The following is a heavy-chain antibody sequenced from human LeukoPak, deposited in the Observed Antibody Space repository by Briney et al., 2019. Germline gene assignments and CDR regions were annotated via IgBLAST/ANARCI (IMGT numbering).Heavy chain of an antibody. D-gene: IGHD5-24*01. J-gene: IGHJ4*02. CDR3: ARDGRGRRDGYNFLLFDY. CDR1: GFTFSDYY. V-gene: IGHV3-11*04. Sequence: GGSLRLSRAASGFTFSDYYMSWIRQAPGKGLEWVSYISSSGSTIYYADSVKGRFTISRDNARNSVYLQMNSLRAEDTAVYCCARDGRGRRDGYNFLLFDYWGQGTLVTVSS. CDR2: ISSSGSTI.